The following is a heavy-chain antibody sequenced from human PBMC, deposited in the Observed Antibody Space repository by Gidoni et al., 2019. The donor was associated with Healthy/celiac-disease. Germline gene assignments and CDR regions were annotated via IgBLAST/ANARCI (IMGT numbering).Heavy chain of an antibody. Sequence: QVQLVQPGAEVKKPGSSVKVSCKASGGTFSSYTISWVRQAPGQGLEWMGRIIPILGIANYAQEFQGRVTITADKSTSTAYMELSSLRSEDTAVYYCARDKIAAAGRGFDYWGQGTLVTVSS. D-gene: IGHD6-13*01. V-gene: IGHV1-69*08. CDR3: ARDKIAAAGRGFDY. J-gene: IGHJ4*02. CDR1: GGTFSSYT. CDR2: IIPILGIA.